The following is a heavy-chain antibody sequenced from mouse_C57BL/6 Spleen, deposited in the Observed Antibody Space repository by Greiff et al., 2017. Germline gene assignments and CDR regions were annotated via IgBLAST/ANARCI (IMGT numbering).Heavy chain of an antibody. V-gene: IGHV1-80*01. CDR3: ASGETGDLYYATDY. D-gene: IGHD2-13*01. J-gene: IGHJ4*01. CDR1: GYAFSSYW. Sequence: QVQLQQSGAELVKPGASVKISCKASGYAFSSYWMNWVKQRPGKGLEWIGQIYPGDGDPNYNGKFKGKAILTADTSSSTAYMQLSCLTSEYSAVYCCASGETGDLYYATDYWGQGTSVTVSS. CDR2: IYPGDGDP.